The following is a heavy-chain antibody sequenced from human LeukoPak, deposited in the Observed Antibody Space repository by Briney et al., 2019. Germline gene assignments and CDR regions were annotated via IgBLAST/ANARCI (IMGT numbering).Heavy chain of an antibody. CDR1: GFTFSSYA. Sequence: GGSLRLSCAASGFTFSSYAMSWVRQAPGKGLEWVSAISGSGGSTYYADSVKGRFTISRDNSKNTLYPQMNSLRAEDTAVYYRAKDRRYSSSWFSYWGQGTLVTVSS. D-gene: IGHD6-13*01. CDR2: ISGSGGST. V-gene: IGHV3-23*01. J-gene: IGHJ4*02. CDR3: AKDRRYSSSWFSY.